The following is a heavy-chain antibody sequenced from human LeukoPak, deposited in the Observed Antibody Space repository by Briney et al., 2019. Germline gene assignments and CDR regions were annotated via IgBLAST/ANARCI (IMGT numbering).Heavy chain of an antibody. CDR1: GDSISTYY. CDR2: IYYSGST. D-gene: IGHD5-18*01. Sequence: PSETLSLTCTVSGDSISTYYWSWIRQAPGKGLEWIGYIYYSGSTSYNPSLKSRVSISVDTSKNQFSLKLSSVTAADTAVYYCATIRDTALRYWYFDLWGRGTLVTVSS. CDR3: ATIRDTALRYWYFDL. V-gene: IGHV4-59*01. J-gene: IGHJ2*01.